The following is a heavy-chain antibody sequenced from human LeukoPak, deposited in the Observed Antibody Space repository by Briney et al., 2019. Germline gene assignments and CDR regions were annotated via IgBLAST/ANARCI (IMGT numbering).Heavy chain of an antibody. D-gene: IGHD2-21*02. CDR1: GYTFTVYY. Sequence: ASVTLSCTASGYTFTVYYMHWVRQAPGQGLERMGWINPNSGGTNYAQKFQGRITMTRDTSISTAYMELSSLSSEDTAVYYCARDAYCGGDCLANWFDPWGQGTLVTVSS. J-gene: IGHJ5*02. V-gene: IGHV1-2*02. CDR3: ARDAYCGGDCLANWFDP. CDR2: INPNSGGT.